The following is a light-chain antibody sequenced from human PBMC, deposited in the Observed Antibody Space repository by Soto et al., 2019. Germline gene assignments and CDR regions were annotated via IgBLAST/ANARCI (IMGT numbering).Light chain of an antibody. CDR2: DVR. J-gene: IGLJ1*01. V-gene: IGLV2-14*01. CDR1: SSDVGGYNF. Sequence: QSVLTQPASVSGSPGQSITISCTGTSSDVGGYNFVSWYQQYPGKAPKLMIYDVRNRPSGVSNRFSGSKSVNTASLTISGLQAEDKADYYCSSYTSISTYVFGTGTKVTVL. CDR3: SSYTSISTYV.